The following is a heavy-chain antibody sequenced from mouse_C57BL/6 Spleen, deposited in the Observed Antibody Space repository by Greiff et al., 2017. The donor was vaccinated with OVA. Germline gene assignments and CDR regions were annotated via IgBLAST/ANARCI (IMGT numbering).Heavy chain of an antibody. CDR1: GFTFSSYA. CDR3: ARGDYDYDVGFAY. CDR2: ISDGGSYT. V-gene: IGHV5-4*03. Sequence: EVKVDESGGGLVKPGGSLKLSCAASGFTFSSYAMSWVRQTPEKRLEWVATISDGGSYTYYPDNVKGRFTISRDNAKNNLYLQMSHLKSEDTAMYYCARGDYDYDVGFAYWGQGTLVTVSA. J-gene: IGHJ3*01. D-gene: IGHD2-4*01.